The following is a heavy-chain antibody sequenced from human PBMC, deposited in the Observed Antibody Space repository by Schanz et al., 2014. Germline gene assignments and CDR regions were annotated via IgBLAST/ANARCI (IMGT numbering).Heavy chain of an antibody. Sequence: QVQLVQSEAAVKKPGPSVKVSCKASGYFFSSYGISWVRQAPGQGLEWMGWISPYNGNTKYAEKLEDRVTMTTDISTSTAYMQLRSLTSDDTAVYYCARVVRSDYLSELDFWGQGTQVIVSS. CDR3: ARVVRSDYLSELDF. CDR2: ISPYNGNT. CDR1: GYFFSSYG. J-gene: IGHJ4*02. V-gene: IGHV1-18*01. D-gene: IGHD4-17*01.